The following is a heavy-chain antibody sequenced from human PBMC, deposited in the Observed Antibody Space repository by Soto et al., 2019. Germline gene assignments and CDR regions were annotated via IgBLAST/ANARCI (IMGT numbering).Heavy chain of an antibody. CDR1: GFTFSSYS. D-gene: IGHD1-26*01. CDR2: ISSSSSYI. V-gene: IGHV3-21*01. J-gene: IGHJ6*03. Sequence: EVQLVESGGGLVKPGGSLRLSCVVSGFTFSSYSMNWVRQAPGKGLEWVSSISSSSSYIYYADSVKGRFIISRDNAKNSLYLQMNSLRAEDTAVYYCARNRAGGLNYYYYMDVWGNGTTVTVSS. CDR3: ARNRAGGLNYYYYMDV.